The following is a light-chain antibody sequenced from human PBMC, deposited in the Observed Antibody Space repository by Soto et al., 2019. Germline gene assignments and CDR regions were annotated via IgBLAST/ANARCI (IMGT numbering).Light chain of an antibody. CDR1: QSVSSSY. V-gene: IGKV3D-20*02. Sequence: EIVLTQSPGTLSLSPGERATLSCRASQSVSSSYLAWYQQKPGQAPRLLIYGASSRATGIPDRFSGSGSGTDFTLTISSLEPEDFAVYYCQQRRDWPPWTFGQGTKVDIK. J-gene: IGKJ1*01. CDR2: GAS. CDR3: QQRRDWPPWT.